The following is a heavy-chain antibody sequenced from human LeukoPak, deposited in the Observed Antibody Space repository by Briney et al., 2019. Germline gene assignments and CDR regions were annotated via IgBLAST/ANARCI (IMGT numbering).Heavy chain of an antibody. CDR2: IHYSGSS. D-gene: IGHD5-24*01. CDR3: ARENSRAGYTVFDY. V-gene: IGHV4-59*01. CDR1: GGSISSDC. Sequence: SETLSLTCSVSGGSISSDCWSWIRQPPGKGLEWIGYIHYSGSSNYNPSLKSRVTIPLDTSKNQVSLKLISVTAADTAVYYCARENSRAGYTVFDYWGQGTLVTVSS. J-gene: IGHJ4*02.